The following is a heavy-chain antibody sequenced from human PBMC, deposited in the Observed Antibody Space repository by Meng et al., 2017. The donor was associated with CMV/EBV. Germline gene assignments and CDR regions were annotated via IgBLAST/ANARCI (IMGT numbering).Heavy chain of an antibody. CDR3: ARDHRSMDV. Sequence: GESLKISCAASGFTFSSYWMYWVRQAPGKGLVWVSRINSDGSSTSYADSVKGRFTISRDNAKNTLYLQMNSLRAEDTAVYYCARDHRSMDVWGQGTTVTVSS. V-gene: IGHV3-74*01. CDR1: GFTFSSYW. CDR2: INSDGSST. J-gene: IGHJ6*02.